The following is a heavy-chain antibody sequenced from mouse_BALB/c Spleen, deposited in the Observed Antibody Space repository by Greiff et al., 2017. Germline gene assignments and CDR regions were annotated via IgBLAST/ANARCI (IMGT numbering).Heavy chain of an antibody. Sequence: DVMLVESGGGLVQPGGSLKLSCAASGFDFSRYWMSWVRQAPGKGLEWIGEINPDSSTINYTPSLKDKFIISRDNAKNTLYLQMSKVRSEDTALYYCARYYYGSTYWYFDVWGAGTTVTVSS. D-gene: IGHD1-1*01. V-gene: IGHV4-1*02. CDR2: INPDSSTI. J-gene: IGHJ1*01. CDR1: GFDFSRYW. CDR3: ARYYYGSTYWYFDV.